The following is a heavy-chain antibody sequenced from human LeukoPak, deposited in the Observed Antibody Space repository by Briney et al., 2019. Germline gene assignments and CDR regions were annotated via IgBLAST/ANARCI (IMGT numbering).Heavy chain of an antibody. CDR1: GYTFTGYY. Sequence: ASVKVCCKASGYTFTGYYMHWVRQAPGQGLEWMGWINPNSGGTNYAQKFQGRVTMTRDTSISTAYMELSRLRSDDTAVYYCARVPDYGDYSARYYFDYWGQGTLVTVSS. J-gene: IGHJ4*02. CDR2: INPNSGGT. V-gene: IGHV1-2*02. CDR3: ARVPDYGDYSARYYFDY. D-gene: IGHD4-17*01.